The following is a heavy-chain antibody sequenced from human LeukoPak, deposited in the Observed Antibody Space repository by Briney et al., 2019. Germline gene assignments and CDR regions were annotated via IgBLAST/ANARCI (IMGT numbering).Heavy chain of an antibody. CDR2: IYPGNSDT. CDR1: GYSFTNFW. J-gene: IGHJ4*02. V-gene: IGHV5-51*01. CDR3: TRHSGYDSRGLYDY. D-gene: IGHD3-22*01. Sequence: GESLKISCKGSGYSFTNFWIGWVRQMPGKGLEWMGIIYPGNSDTRYSPSFQGQVTISADKSISTAYLQWNSLKASDTSVYYCTRHSGYDSRGLYDYWGQGTLVTVSS.